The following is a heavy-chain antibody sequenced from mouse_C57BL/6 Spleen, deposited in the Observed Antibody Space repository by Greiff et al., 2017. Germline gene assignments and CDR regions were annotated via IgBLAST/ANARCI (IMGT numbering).Heavy chain of an antibody. J-gene: IGHJ4*01. V-gene: IGHV1-50*01. Sequence: QVHVKQPGAELVKPGASVKLSCKASGYTFTSYWMQWVKQRPGQGLEWIGEIDPSDSYTNYNQKFKGKATLTVDTSSSTAYMQLSSLTSEDSAVFYCARSKNPGYYYAMDYWGQGTLVTVSS. CDR1: GYTFTSYW. CDR2: IDPSDSYT. CDR3: ARSKNPGYYYAMDY. D-gene: IGHD4-1*01.